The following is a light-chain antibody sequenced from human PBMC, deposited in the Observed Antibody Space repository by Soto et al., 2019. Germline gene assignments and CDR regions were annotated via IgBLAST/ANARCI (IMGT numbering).Light chain of an antibody. CDR3: SSYTSSSTPYV. CDR2: DVS. Sequence: TETSSDVGGYNYVSWYQQPPGKAPKLMIYDVSNRPSGVSNRFSGSKSGNTASLTISGLQAEDEADYYCSSYTSSSTPYVFGTGTKVTVL. J-gene: IGLJ1*01. CDR1: SSDVGGYNY. V-gene: IGLV2-14*04.